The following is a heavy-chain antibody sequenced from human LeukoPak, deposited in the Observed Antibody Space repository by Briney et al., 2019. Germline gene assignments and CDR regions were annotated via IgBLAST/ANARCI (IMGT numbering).Heavy chain of an antibody. CDR3: ARDGPTRDY. Sequence: SETLSLTCTVSGGSIGSYYWSWIRQPPGKGLEWIGYIYYSGSTNYNPSLKSRVTISVDTSKNQFSLKLSSVTAADTAVYYCARDGPTRDYWGQGTLVTVSS. J-gene: IGHJ4*02. CDR2: IYYSGST. CDR1: GGSIGSYY. V-gene: IGHV4-59*12.